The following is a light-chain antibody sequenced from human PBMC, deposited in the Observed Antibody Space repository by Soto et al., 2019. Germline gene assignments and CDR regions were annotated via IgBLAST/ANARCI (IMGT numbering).Light chain of an antibody. CDR1: QDITTY. V-gene: IGKV1-33*01. CDR2: GAS. Sequence: DIQMNQSTYSLSASVGARITITCQASQDITTYLNLFQQKPGKAPKLLIYGASNLETGVPSRFSGSGSWTDFTFAISSLQPEDIATYSCQQYDTIQYTFGQGTKLEIK. J-gene: IGKJ2*01. CDR3: QQYDTIQYT.